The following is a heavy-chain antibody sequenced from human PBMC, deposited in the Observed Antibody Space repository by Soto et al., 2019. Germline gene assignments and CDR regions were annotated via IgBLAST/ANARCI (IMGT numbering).Heavy chain of an antibody. CDR3: ARQDVGYCSGGSCYSGAFDI. CDR2: IYPDDSDT. CDR1: GYSFTSYW. Sequence: GESLKISCKGSGYSFTSYWIGWVRQMPGKGLEWMGIIYPDDSDTRYSPSFQGQVTISADKSISTAYLQWSSLKASDTAMYYCARQDVGYCSGGSCYSGAFDIWGQGTMVTVSS. V-gene: IGHV5-51*01. J-gene: IGHJ3*02. D-gene: IGHD2-15*01.